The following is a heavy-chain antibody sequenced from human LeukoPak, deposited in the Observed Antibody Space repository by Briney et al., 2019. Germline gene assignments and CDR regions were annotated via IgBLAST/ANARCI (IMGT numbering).Heavy chain of an antibody. J-gene: IGHJ4*02. CDR2: IRSKIDGGTT. Sequence: PGGSLRLSCEASGFTFSNAWMNWVRQAPGKGLEWVGRIRSKIDGGTTDDAAPVKGRFTISRDDSKNTLYLQMNSLKTEDTAVYYCTTAGRRGALLDDHWGQGTLVTVSS. CDR3: TTAGRRGALLDDH. D-gene: IGHD2-15*01. CDR1: GFTFSNAW. V-gene: IGHV3-15*01.